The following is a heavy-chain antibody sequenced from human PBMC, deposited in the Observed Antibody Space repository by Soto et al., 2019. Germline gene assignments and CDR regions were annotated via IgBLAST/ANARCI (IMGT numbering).Heavy chain of an antibody. CDR3: XXGLXXXRFLESLFPGDGMDV. J-gene: IGHJ6*02. CDR1: XXXFTSYD. Sequence: QVQLVQSGAEVKKPGASVKVSCKASXXXFTSYDIFWVRQATGQGLEWMGWMNPKSGNTGYAQNFQGRVTMTRNTSISTVYMDLSSLRSEDTAVYYXXXGLXXXRFLESLFPGDGMDVWGQGTTVTVSS. CDR2: MNPKSGNT. D-gene: IGHD3-3*01. V-gene: IGHV1-8*01.